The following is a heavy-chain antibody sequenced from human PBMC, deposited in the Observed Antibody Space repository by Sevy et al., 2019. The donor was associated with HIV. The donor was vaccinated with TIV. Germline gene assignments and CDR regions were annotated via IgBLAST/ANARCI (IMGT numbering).Heavy chain of an antibody. D-gene: IGHD2-2*02. Sequence: ASVKVSCKASGYTFTDYYIHWVRQAPGQGLEWMGWINPKSGGTNYAQKFHSRVTMTRDTSISTAYMELSRLRSDDTAVYYCARVVEPAGIDPYYYGVDVWGPGATVIVS. CDR2: INPKSGGT. J-gene: IGHJ6*02. CDR1: GYTFTDYY. CDR3: ARVVEPAGIDPYYYGVDV. V-gene: IGHV1-2*02.